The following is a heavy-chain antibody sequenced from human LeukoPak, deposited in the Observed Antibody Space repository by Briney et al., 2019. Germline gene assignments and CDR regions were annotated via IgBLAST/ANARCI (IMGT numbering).Heavy chain of an antibody. J-gene: IGHJ4*02. V-gene: IGHV3-7*01. D-gene: IGHD6-13*01. CDR2: IKQDGSEK. CDR1: GFTFSSYW. CDR3: ARGRSSSWAAPIRY. Sequence: GGSLRLSCAASGFTFSSYWMSWVRQAPGKGLEWVANIKQDGSEKYYVDSAKGRFTISRDNAKNSLYLQMNSLRAEDTAVYYCARGRSSSWAAPIRYWGQGTLVTVSS.